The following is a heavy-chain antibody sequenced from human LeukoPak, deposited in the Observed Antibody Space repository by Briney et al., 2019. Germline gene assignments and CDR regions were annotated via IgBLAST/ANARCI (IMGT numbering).Heavy chain of an antibody. J-gene: IGHJ5*02. CDR2: VDHSGST. CDR1: GGSISSTNW. D-gene: IGHD2-2*01. CDR3: ARVHKYCGSIGCYRFDP. V-gene: IGHV4-4*02. Sequence: PSGTLSLTCAVSGGSISSTNWWSWVRQPPGKGLEWIGEVDHSGSTKYNPALKSRVTISVDKSKNQFSLRLSSVTAADTAVYYCARVHKYCGSIGCYRFDPWGQGTLVTVSS.